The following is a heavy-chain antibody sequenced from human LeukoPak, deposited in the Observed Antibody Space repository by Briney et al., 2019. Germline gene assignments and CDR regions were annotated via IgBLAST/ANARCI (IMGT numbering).Heavy chain of an antibody. CDR1: EXTFSSYG. CDR3: ARAPRYQLPYYFDY. Sequence: PGGSLRLSCAASEXTFSSYGMHWVRQAPGEGLEWVAVISYDGSNKYYADSVKGRFTISRDNSKNTLYLQMNSLRAEDTALYYCARAPRYQLPYYFDYWGQGTLVTVSS. J-gene: IGHJ4*02. D-gene: IGHD2-2*01. CDR2: ISYDGSNK. V-gene: IGHV3-30*03.